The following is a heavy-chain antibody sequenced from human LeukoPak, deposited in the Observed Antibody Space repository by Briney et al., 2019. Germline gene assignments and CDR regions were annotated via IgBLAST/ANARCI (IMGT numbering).Heavy chain of an antibody. D-gene: IGHD2-2*01. V-gene: IGHV3-21*01. CDR2: IDSSSRYI. J-gene: IGHJ4*02. CDR3: ARVGGHCTSTSCPPPDY. CDR1: GFTFSSYN. Sequence: GGSLRLSCAASGFTFSSYNMDWVRKAPGKGLEWVSFIDSSSRYIYQADSVKGRFTTSRDNAKSSVFLQMNSLRAEDTAVYYCARVGGHCTSTSCPPPDYWGQGTLVTVSS.